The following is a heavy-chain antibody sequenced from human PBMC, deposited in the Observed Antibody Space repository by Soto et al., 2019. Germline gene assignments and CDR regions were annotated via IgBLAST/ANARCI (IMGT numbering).Heavy chain of an antibody. J-gene: IGHJ4*02. CDR2: ISWTSGSI. CDR3: AKASDVLAAPIDY. V-gene: IGHV3-9*01. CDR1: GFSFDDYA. Sequence: GGSLRLSCAASGFSFDDYAMYWVRQTPGKGLEWVSGISWTSGSIGYADSVKGRFTISRDNAKNSLYLQMNNLRTEDTALYYCAKASDVLAAPIDYWGQGTLVTVSS. D-gene: IGHD2-15*01.